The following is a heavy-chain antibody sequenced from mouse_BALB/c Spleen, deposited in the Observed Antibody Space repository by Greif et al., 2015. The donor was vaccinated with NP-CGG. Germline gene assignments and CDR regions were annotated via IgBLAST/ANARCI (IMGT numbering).Heavy chain of an antibody. D-gene: IGHD2-3*01. Sequence: EVKLEESGGGLVQPGGSRKLSCAASGFTFSSFGMHWVRQAPEKGLEWVAYISSGSSTIYYADTVKGRFTISRDNPKNTLFLQMTSLRSEDTAMYYCARFDGYWYFDVWGAGTTVTVSS. J-gene: IGHJ1*01. CDR1: GFTFSSFG. CDR2: ISSGSSTI. CDR3: ARFDGYWYFDV. V-gene: IGHV5-17*02.